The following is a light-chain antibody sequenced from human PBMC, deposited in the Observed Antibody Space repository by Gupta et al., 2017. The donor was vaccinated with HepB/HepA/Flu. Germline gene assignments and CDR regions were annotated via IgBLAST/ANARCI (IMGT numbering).Light chain of an antibody. Sequence: QSALTQPASVSGSPGQSITLSCTRTSSDVGSYNFVSWYQQHPGKAPKLMIYEVNKRPSGVSNRFSGSKSGNTASLTVSGLQTEDEADYYCYSYAGSTTYVFGTGTKVTVL. CDR1: SSDVGSYNF. J-gene: IGLJ1*01. CDR2: EVN. V-gene: IGLV2-23*02. CDR3: YSYAGSTTYV.